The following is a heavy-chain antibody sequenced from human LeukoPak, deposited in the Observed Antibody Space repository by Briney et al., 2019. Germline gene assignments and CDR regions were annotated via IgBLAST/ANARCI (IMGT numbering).Heavy chain of an antibody. D-gene: IGHD2-2*01. CDR3: ASAVKYRSEYHGGVDAFDI. V-gene: IGHV1-69*05. Sequence: GSSVKVSCKASGGTFSSYAISWVRQAPGQGLEWMGGIIPIFGTANYAQKFQGRVTITTDESTSTAYMELSSLRSEDTAVYYCASAVKYRSEYHGGVDAFDIWGQGTMVTVSS. CDR1: GGTFSSYA. CDR2: IIPIFGTA. J-gene: IGHJ3*02.